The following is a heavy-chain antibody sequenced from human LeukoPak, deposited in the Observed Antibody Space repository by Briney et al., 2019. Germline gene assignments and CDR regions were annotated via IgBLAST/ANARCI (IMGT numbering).Heavy chain of an antibody. CDR2: INPNSGAT. J-gene: IGHJ4*02. D-gene: IGHD3-10*01. CDR1: GYTFTGYY. Sequence: ASVKVSCKASGYTFTGYYLHWVRQTPGPALEWMGSINPNSGATNYAQRFQGRVTMTRDTSITTAYMELSRLRFDDTAVYYCARDPRGSYYSDYWGQGSLVTVSS. V-gene: IGHV1-2*02. CDR3: ARDPRGSYYSDY.